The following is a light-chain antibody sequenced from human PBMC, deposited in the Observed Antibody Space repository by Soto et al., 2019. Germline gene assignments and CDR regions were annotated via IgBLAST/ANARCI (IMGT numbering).Light chain of an antibody. V-gene: IGLV2-11*01. CDR3: CSYAGSYTYV. CDR2: DVS. Sequence: QSVLTQPRSVSGSPGQSVTISCTGTNSDVGGYNYVSWYQQHPGKAPKLMIYDVSKRPSGVPDRFSGSKSGNTASLTISGLQAEDEVDYYCCSYAGSYTYVFGPGTKCTVL. CDR1: NSDVGGYNY. J-gene: IGLJ1*01.